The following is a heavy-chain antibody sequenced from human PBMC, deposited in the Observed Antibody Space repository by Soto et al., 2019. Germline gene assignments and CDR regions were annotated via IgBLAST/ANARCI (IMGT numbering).Heavy chain of an antibody. D-gene: IGHD6-19*01. CDR1: GFTVSSNY. J-gene: IGHJ1*01. Sequence: GGSLRLSCAASGFTVSSNYMSWVRQAPGKGLEWVSVIYSGGSTYYADSVKGRFTISRDNSKNTLYLQMNSLRAEDTAVYYCARDAARYSSGWTEYFQHWGQGTLVTVCS. V-gene: IGHV3-66*01. CDR3: ARDAARYSSGWTEYFQH. CDR2: IYSGGST.